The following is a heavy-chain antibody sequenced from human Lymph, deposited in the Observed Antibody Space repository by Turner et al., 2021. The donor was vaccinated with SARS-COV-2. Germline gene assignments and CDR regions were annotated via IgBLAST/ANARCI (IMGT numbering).Heavy chain of an antibody. J-gene: IGHJ4*02. D-gene: IGHD1-1*01. CDR1: GGTFSTYA. CDR3: ARDATGPLGY. V-gene: IGHV1-69*10. Sequence: QVQLVQSGAEVKKPGSSVKVSCKASGGTFSTYAISWVRQAPGQGLEWLGGPIPIFGIANYAQKFQGRVTITADKFTSTAYMELSSLRSEDTAVYYCARDATGPLGYWGRGTLVTVSS. CDR2: PIPIFGIA.